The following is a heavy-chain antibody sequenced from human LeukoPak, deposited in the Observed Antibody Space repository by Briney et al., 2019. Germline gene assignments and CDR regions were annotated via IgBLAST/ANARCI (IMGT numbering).Heavy chain of an antibody. CDR2: IYTSGST. V-gene: IGHV4-4*07. CDR1: GGSISSYY. Sequence: SETLSPACTVSGGSISSYYWSWIRQPAGKGLEWIGRIYTSGSTNCHPSLKSRVTISVDKSKNQFSLKLSSVTAADTAVYYCARLPWGIYYFDYWGQGTLVTVSS. J-gene: IGHJ4*02. D-gene: IGHD7-27*01. CDR3: ARLPWGIYYFDY.